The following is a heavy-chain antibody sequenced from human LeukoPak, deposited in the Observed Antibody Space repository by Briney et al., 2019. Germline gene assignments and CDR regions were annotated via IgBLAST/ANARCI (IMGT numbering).Heavy chain of an antibody. CDR1: GYTFTSYG. CDR3: ARDGNGPADY. V-gene: IGHV1-18*01. D-gene: IGHD2-8*01. Sequence: GASVKVSCKASGYTFTSYGISWVRQAPGQGLEWMGWISAYNGNTNYAQKFQGRVILTTDTSTSTVYMELRGLRSDDTAVYYCARDGNGPADYRGQGTLVTVSS. J-gene: IGHJ4*02. CDR2: ISAYNGNT.